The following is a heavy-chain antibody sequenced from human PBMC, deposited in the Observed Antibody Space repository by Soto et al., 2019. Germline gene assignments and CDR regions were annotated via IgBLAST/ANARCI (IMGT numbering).Heavy chain of an antibody. CDR3: ARHGGPPLWFGETQPFDY. CDR1: GGSISSSSYY. J-gene: IGHJ4*02. CDR2: IYYSGST. V-gene: IGHV4-39*01. Sequence: PSETLSLTCTVSGGSISSSSYYWGWIRQPPGKGLEWIGSIYYSGSTYYNPSLKSRVTISVDTSKNQFSLKLSSVTAADTAVYYCARHGGPPLWFGETQPFDYWGQGTLVTVSS. D-gene: IGHD3-10*01.